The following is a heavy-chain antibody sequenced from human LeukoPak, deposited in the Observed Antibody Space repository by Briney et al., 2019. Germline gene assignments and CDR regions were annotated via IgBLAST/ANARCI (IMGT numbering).Heavy chain of an antibody. CDR1: GFSFSTYR. Sequence: PGGSLRLSCEASGFSFSTYRMNWVRQAPGRGLEWVSYITSNSGAIYYADSVKGRFTMSRDNAKNSLYLQMNSLRAEDTAVYYCAREHAFDIWGQGTMVTVAS. CDR3: AREHAFDI. V-gene: IGHV3-48*01. J-gene: IGHJ3*02. CDR2: ITSNSGAI.